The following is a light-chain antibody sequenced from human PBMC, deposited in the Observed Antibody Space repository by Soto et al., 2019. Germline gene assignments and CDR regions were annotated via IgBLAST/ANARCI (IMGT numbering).Light chain of an antibody. CDR2: SNN. Sequence: QSALTQPPSASGTPGQRVTISCSGSSPNIGSYPVHWYQQLPGTAPKLLIYSNNQRPSGVPDRFSGSKSGTSASLAISGLQSEDEADYYCAAWDDSLNGWVFGGGTKLTVL. J-gene: IGLJ3*02. CDR3: AAWDDSLNGWV. CDR1: SPNIGSYP. V-gene: IGLV1-44*01.